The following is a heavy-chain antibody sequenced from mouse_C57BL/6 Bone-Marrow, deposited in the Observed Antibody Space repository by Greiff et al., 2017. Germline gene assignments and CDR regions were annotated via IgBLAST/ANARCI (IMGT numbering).Heavy chain of an antibody. CDR2: ITHSGET. J-gene: IGHJ1*03. CDR3: AGDPDGYWYFDV. V-gene: IGHV12-3*01. CDR1: GFPITSGYY. Sequence: VKLQESGPGLVKPSQSLFLTCSITGFPITSGYYWIWIRQSPGKPLEWMGYITHSGETFYNPSLQSPISITRETSKNQFFLQLNSVTTEDTAMYYCAGDPDGYWYFDVWGTGTTVTVSS.